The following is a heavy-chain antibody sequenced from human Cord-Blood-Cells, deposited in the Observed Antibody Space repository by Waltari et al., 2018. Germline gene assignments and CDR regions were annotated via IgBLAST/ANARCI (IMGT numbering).Heavy chain of an antibody. CDR2: ISAYNGNT. J-gene: IGHJ4*02. D-gene: IGHD3-3*01. V-gene: IGHV1-18*01. CDR3: ARDNPRFYDFWSGYDY. CDR1: GYTFTSYG. Sequence: QVQLVQSGAEVKKPGASVKVSCKASGYTFTSYGISWVRQAPGQGLEWMGWISAYNGNTNYAPKLQGRVTMTTDTSTSTAYMELRSLRSDDTAVYYCARDNPRFYDFWSGYDYWGQGTLVTVSS.